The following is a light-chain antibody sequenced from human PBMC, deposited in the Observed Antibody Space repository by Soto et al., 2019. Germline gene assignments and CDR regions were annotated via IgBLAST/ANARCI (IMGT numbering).Light chain of an antibody. V-gene: IGKV3-20*01. CDR1: QSVSSSY. Sequence: EVVLTQSPCTVSLSPGERATLSCRASQSVSSSYLAWYQHKRGQAPRLLMYGASSRATGVPDRFSGWGSGTDFTLTISRLEPEDFAVYYCHQYATSPQTFGQGTKVDIK. J-gene: IGKJ1*01. CDR3: HQYATSPQT. CDR2: GAS.